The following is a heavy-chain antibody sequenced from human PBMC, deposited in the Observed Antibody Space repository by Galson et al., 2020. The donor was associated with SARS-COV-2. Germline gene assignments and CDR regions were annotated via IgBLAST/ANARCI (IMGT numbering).Heavy chain of an antibody. D-gene: IGHD3-10*01. CDR2: IYYSGST. V-gene: IGHV4-31*11. CDR3: ARAVRGVIIKGFDWFDP. CDR1: GGSISSGGYS. J-gene: IGHJ5*02. Sequence: SETLSLTCAVSGGSISSGGYSWSWIRQHPGKGLEWIGYIYYSGSTYYNPSLKSRVTISVDTSKNQFSLKLSSVTAADTAVYYCARAVRGVIIKGFDWFDPWGQGTLVTVSS.